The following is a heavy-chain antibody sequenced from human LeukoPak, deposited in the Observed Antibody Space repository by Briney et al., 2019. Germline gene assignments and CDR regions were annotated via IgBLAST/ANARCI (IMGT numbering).Heavy chain of an antibody. D-gene: IGHD6-19*01. CDR3: ARDVGSGWASEY. CDR1: GYTFTSYG. J-gene: IGHJ4*02. Sequence: EASVKVSCKASGYTFTSYGISWVRQAPGQGLEWMGWISPYNGNTHYAQKIKGRVTMTTDTSTSTAYLDLRSLGSDDTAVYYCARDVGSGWASEYWGQGTLVTVSS. CDR2: ISPYNGNT. V-gene: IGHV1-18*01.